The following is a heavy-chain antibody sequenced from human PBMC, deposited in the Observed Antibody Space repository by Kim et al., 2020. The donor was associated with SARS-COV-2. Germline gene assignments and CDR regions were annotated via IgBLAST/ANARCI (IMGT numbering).Heavy chain of an antibody. CDR3: AKDIAAAADTFDY. V-gene: IGHV3-9*01. CDR1: GFTFDDYA. CDR2: ISWNSGSI. Sequence: GGSLRLSCAASGFTFDDYAMHWVRQAPGKGLEWVSGISWNSGSICYADSVKGRFTISRDNAKNSLYLQMNSLRAEATALYYWAKDIAAAADTFDYWGQGTLVTVSS. J-gene: IGHJ4*02. D-gene: IGHD6-13*01.